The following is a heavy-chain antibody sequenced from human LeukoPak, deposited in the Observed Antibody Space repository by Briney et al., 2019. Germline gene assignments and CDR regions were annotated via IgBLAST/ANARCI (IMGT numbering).Heavy chain of an antibody. J-gene: IGHJ6*02. Sequence: ASVKVSCKASGGTFSIYAISWVRQAPGQGLEWMGGIIPIFGTANYAQKFQGRVTITADESTSTAYMELSSLRSEDTAVYYCARETYSSSWYDYYYYYGMDVWGQGTTVTVSS. D-gene: IGHD6-13*01. V-gene: IGHV1-69*01. CDR1: GGTFSIYA. CDR3: ARETYSSSWYDYYYYYGMDV. CDR2: IIPIFGTA.